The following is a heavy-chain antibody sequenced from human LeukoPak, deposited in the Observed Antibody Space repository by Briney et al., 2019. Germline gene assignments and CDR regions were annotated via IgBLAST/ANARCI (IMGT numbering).Heavy chain of an antibody. V-gene: IGHV3-30*18. Sequence: GGSLRLSCAASGFTFSSYGMHWVRQAPGKGLEWVAVISYDGSNKYYADSVKGRFTISRDNSKNTLYLQMNSLRAEDTAVYYCAKDAGDGYNTEEYYFDYWGQGTLVTVSS. J-gene: IGHJ4*02. D-gene: IGHD5-24*01. CDR1: GFTFSSYG. CDR3: AKDAGDGYNTEEYYFDY. CDR2: ISYDGSNK.